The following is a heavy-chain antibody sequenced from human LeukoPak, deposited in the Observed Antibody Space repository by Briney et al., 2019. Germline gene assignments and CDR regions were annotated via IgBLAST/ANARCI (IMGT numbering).Heavy chain of an antibody. V-gene: IGHV3-23*01. CDR1: GFTFSSYA. CDR3: AKDKRQGYGGSYYFDY. Sequence: GGSLRLSCAASGFTFSSYAMSWVRQAPGKGLEWVSAISGSGGSTYYADSVKGRFTISRDNSKNTLYLQMNSLRAEDTAVYYCAKDKRQGYGGSYYFDYWGQGTLVTVSP. D-gene: IGHD4-23*01. CDR2: ISGSGGST. J-gene: IGHJ4*02.